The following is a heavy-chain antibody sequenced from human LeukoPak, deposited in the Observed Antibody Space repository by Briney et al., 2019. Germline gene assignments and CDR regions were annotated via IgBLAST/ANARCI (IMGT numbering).Heavy chain of an antibody. V-gene: IGHV4-59*08. D-gene: IGHD3-16*01. CDR3: ARRWVYDKRAFDA. CDR2: IYYTGTT. Sequence: SETLSLTCTVSGSSISGTYYWSWIRQPPGKGLEWIGYIYYTGTTDSNPSLKSRVTISLDTSKNQFSLNLSSVPAADTAVYCCARRWVYDKRAFDAWGQGTTVTVSS. J-gene: IGHJ3*01. CDR1: GSSISGTYY.